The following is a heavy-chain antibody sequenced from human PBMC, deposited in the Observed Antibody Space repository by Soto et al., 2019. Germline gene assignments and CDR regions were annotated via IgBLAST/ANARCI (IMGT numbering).Heavy chain of an antibody. CDR2: VNPILSMS. CDR3: ATSYGSGYRAFDY. CDR1: GDTFSFYT. D-gene: IGHD3-10*01. V-gene: IGHV1-69*02. J-gene: IGHJ4*02. Sequence: QVQLVQSGAEVKKPGSSVKVSCKASGDTFSFYTINWVRQAPGLGLEWMGRVNPILSMSNYAQKFQGRFTMTADKSTSTAYMELRSLRSEDTAFYYCATSYGSGYRAFDYWGQGALVTVSS.